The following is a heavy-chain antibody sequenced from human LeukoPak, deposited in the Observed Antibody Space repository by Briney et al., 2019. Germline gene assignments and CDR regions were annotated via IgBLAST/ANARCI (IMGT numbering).Heavy chain of an antibody. V-gene: IGHV3-23*01. J-gene: IGHJ4*02. CDR3: AKYGGLWVSAHWGDS. CDR2: ISGSGGST. D-gene: IGHD7-27*01. CDR1: GFTFSSYA. Sequence: PGGSLRLSCAASGFTFSSYAMSWVRQAPGKGLEWVSAISGSGGSTYYADSVKGRFTISRDNSKNTLFLQMNSLRAEYTAVYYCAKYGGLWVSAHWGDSWGRGTLVTVSS.